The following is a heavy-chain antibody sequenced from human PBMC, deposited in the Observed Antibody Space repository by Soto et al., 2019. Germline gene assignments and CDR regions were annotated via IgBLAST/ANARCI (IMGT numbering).Heavy chain of an antibody. V-gene: IGHV4-39*01. J-gene: IGHJ4*02. D-gene: IGHD4-17*01. CDR1: GGSVTNSSYY. Sequence: SETLSLTCTVSGGSVTNSSYYWGWIRQSPGKGLEWIGSVYYRGRSYSKSSVKSRATISIDTSKNRFSLSLNSVTASDTAVYFCVSQRTTVPTQAYFDYWGPGALVTVSS. CDR3: VSQRTTVPTQAYFDY. CDR2: VYYRGRS.